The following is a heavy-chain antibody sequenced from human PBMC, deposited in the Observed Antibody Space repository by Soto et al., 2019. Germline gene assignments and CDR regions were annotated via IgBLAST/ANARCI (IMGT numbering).Heavy chain of an antibody. CDR3: AKGRYCSGGSCQHFDY. Sequence: PGKGLEWVSAISSSGGSTYYADSVKGRFTISRDNSKNTLYLQMNSLRAEDTAVYYCAKGRYCSGGSCQHFDYWGQGTLVTVSS. D-gene: IGHD2-15*01. V-gene: IGHV3-23*01. CDR2: ISSSGGST. J-gene: IGHJ4*02.